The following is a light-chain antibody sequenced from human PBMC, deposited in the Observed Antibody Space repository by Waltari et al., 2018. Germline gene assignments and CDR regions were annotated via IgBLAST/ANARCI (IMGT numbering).Light chain of an antibody. CDR3: QAWDSSTALV. CDR1: ALGDIY. V-gene: IGLV3-1*01. J-gene: IGLJ3*02. Sequence: SYELTQPPSVSVSPGQTASISCSGDALGDIYASWYQQKPGQSPVLVIYEDNRRPSGIPERFSGSNSGNTATLTISGTQAMDEADYYCQAWDSSTALVFGGGTKLTVL. CDR2: EDN.